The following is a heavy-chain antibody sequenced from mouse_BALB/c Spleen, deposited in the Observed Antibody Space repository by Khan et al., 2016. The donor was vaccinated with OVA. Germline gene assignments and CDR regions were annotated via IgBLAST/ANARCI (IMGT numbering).Heavy chain of an antibody. CDR3: TRHGYVACFTY. Sequence: LQESGPELMKPGASVKISCKASGYSFTSYYIHWVMQSHGTSLEWIGYIDPFSGGTTYNQKFKGKATLTVDKSSSTAYINLSNLTSEDSAVYYCTRHGYVACFTYWGQGTLVTVSA. CDR2: IDPFSGGT. J-gene: IGHJ3*01. D-gene: IGHD2-2*01. CDR1: GYSFTSYY. V-gene: IGHV1S135*01.